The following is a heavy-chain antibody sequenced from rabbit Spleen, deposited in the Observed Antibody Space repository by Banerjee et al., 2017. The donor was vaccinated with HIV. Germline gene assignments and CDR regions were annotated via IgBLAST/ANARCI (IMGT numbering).Heavy chain of an antibody. V-gene: IGHV1S45*01. D-gene: IGHD7-1*01. J-gene: IGHJ4*01. CDR3: ARDYSGYVVYDGALDL. CDR2: IYTGSSGSP. Sequence: QEQLEESGGDLVKPEGSLTLTCTASGFSFSSSYWICWVRQAPGKGLEWIACIYTGSSGSPSYATWAKGRFPISKTSSTTVTLQMTSLTAADAATYFCARDYSGYVVYDGALDLWGPGTLVTVS. CDR1: GFSFSSSYW.